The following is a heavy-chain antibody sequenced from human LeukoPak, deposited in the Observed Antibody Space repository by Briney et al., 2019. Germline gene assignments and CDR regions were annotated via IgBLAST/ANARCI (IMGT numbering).Heavy chain of an antibody. CDR3: ARGQELDDGVFDS. J-gene: IGHJ4*02. CDR2: IRSNGDTA. D-gene: IGHD1-1*01. CDR1: GFTFSSFA. Sequence: GGSLRLSCTASGFTFSSFAMTWVRQAPGKGLEWPSTIRSNGDTAYNADSVKGRFTISRDNSKNTVYLQMNILRVEDTAIYYCARGQELDDGVFDSWGQGTLVTVSA. V-gene: IGHV3-23*01.